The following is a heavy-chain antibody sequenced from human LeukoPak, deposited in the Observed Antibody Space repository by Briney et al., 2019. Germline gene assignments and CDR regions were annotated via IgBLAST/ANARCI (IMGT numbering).Heavy chain of an antibody. V-gene: IGHV4-34*01. J-gene: IGHJ5*02. CDR3: ARNRYYYGSGNYGVPNWFDP. D-gene: IGHD3-10*01. CDR2: INHSGST. Sequence: SETLSLTCAVYGGSFSGYYWSWIRQPPGKGLEWIGEINHSGSTNYNPSLKSRVTISVDTSKNQFSLRLSSVTAADTAVYYCARNRYYYGSGNYGVPNWFDPWGQGTLVTVSS. CDR1: GGSFSGYY.